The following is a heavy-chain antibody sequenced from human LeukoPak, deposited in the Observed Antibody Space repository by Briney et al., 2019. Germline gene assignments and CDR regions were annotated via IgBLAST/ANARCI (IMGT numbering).Heavy chain of an antibody. CDR3: AREAGSGWYGY. Sequence: SETLSLTCAVYGGSFSGYYWSWIRQPPGKGLEWIGEINHSGSTNYNPSLKSRVTISVDTSKNQFSLKLSSVTAADTAVYYCAREAGSGWYGYWGQGTLVTVSS. CDR2: INHSGST. J-gene: IGHJ4*02. CDR1: GGSFSGYY. V-gene: IGHV4-34*01. D-gene: IGHD6-19*01.